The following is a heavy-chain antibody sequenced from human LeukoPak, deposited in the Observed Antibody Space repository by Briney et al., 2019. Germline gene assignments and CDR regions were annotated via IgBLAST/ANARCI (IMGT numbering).Heavy chain of an antibody. J-gene: IGHJ4*02. D-gene: IGHD4/OR15-4a*01. CDR3: ARRAGAYSHPYDY. CDR1: GYTFTGYY. CDR2: INPNSGGT. Sequence: ASVKVSCKASGYTFTGYYMHWVRQAPGQGLEWMGWINPNSGGTNYAQKFQGRVTMTRDASISTAYMELSRLRSDDTAVYYCARRAGAYSHPYDYWGQGTLVTVSS. V-gene: IGHV1-2*02.